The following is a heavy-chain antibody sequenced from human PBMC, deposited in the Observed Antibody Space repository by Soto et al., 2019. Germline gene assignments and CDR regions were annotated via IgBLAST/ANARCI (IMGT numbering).Heavy chain of an antibody. V-gene: IGHV3-30*18. D-gene: IGHD1-7*01. CDR3: AKALTGTAFDY. J-gene: IGHJ4*02. CDR1: GFTFSSYG. Sequence: QVQLVESGGGVVQPGRSLKLSCAASGFTFSSYGMHWVRQAPGKGLEWVAVISYDGSNKYYADSVKGRFTISRDNSKNTLYLQMNSLRAEDTAVYYCAKALTGTAFDYWRQGTLITVSS. CDR2: ISYDGSNK.